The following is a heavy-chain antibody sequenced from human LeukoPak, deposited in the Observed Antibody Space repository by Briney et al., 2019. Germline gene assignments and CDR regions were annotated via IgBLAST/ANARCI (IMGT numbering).Heavy chain of an antibody. CDR1: GGSFSGYY. J-gene: IGHJ4*02. CDR3: ARSDFGVVIPFDY. Sequence: PSETLSLTCAVYGGSFSGYYWSWIRQPPGKGLEWIGEINHSGSTNYNPSLKSRVTISVDTSKNQFSLKLSSVTAADMAVYYCARSDFGVVIPFDYWGQGTLVTVSS. CDR2: INHSGST. V-gene: IGHV4-34*01. D-gene: IGHD3-3*01.